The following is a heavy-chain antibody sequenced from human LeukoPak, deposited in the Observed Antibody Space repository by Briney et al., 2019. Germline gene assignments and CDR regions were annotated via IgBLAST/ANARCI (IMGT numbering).Heavy chain of an antibody. CDR1: GYTFTSYG. CDR3: ARGDNWGSEAH. CDR2: INPNSGGT. Sequence: ASVKVSCKASGYTFTSYGISWVRQAPGQGLEWMGRINPNSGGTNYAQKFQGRVTMTRDTSISTAYMELSRLRSDDTAVYYCARGDNWGSEAHWGQGTLVTVSS. D-gene: IGHD7-27*01. V-gene: IGHV1-2*06. J-gene: IGHJ4*02.